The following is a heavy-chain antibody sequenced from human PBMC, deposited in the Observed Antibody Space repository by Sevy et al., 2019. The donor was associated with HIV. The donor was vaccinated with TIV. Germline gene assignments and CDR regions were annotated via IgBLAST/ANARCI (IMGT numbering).Heavy chain of an antibody. CDR2: ISYDGSNK. CDR1: GFTFSSYG. J-gene: IGHJ5*02. D-gene: IGHD6-13*01. V-gene: IGHV3-30*18. CDR3: AKSYSSSWYPRRGDWFDP. Sequence: GGSLRLSCAASGFTFSSYGMHWVRQAPGKGLEWVAVISYDGSNKYYADSVKGRFTISRDNSKNTPYLQMNSLRAEDTAVYYCAKSYSSSWYPRRGDWFDPWGQGTLVTVSS.